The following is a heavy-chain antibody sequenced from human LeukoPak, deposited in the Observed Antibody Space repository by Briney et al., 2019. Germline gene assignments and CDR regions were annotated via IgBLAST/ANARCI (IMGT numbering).Heavy chain of an antibody. CDR3: ARAHYDFWSGYLRDTNHGY. V-gene: IGHV3-7*01. CDR1: GFTFRNYW. CDR2: IKQDGSEK. J-gene: IGHJ4*02. D-gene: IGHD3-3*01. Sequence: SGGSLRLSCAGSGFTFRNYWMSWVRQAPGKGLEWVANIKQDGSEKYYVDSVKGRFTISRDNAKNSLYLQMNSLRVEDTAVYYCARAHYDFWSGYLRDTNHGYWGQGTLVTVSS.